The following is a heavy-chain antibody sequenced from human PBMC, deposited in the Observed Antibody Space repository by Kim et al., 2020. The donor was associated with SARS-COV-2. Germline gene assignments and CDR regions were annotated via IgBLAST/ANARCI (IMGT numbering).Heavy chain of an antibody. V-gene: IGHV3-23*01. Sequence: DSGKGRFTISRDKSKNTLYLQMNSLRAEDTAVYYCAGWFWSGYSYWYFDLWGRGTLVTVSS. D-gene: IGHD3-3*01. CDR3: AGWFWSGYSYWYFDL. J-gene: IGHJ2*01.